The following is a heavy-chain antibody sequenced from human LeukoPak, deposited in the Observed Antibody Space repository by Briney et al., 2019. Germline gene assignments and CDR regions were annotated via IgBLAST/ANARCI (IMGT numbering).Heavy chain of an antibody. Sequence: GGSLRLSCAASGFSVSTSYMSWVRQAPGKGLEWVSVIYSGGATHYADSVKGRFTISRDNSKNTLYLQMNSLRAEDTAVYYCAREGGDRGYGPFCYWGQGTVVTVSS. CDR3: AREGGDRGYGPFCY. V-gene: IGHV3-53*05. CDR2: IYSGGAT. J-gene: IGHJ4*02. CDR1: GFSVSTSY. D-gene: IGHD3-22*01.